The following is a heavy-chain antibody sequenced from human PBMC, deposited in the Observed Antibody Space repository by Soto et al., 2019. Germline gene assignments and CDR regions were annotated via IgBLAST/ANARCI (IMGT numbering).Heavy chain of an antibody. CDR3: ARGFSAGKGSPPDY. D-gene: IGHD3-10*01. CDR1: VFTCSKYA. Sequence: WSLRLSCAASVFTCSKYAMTWFRQAPGKGLEWVSGLNGSGGSTSSADSVKGRFAISRDNSKNTLYLQMNSLRDGDTAVYYCARGFSAGKGSPPDYWGQGTLVTVSS. J-gene: IGHJ4*02. CDR2: LNGSGGST. V-gene: IGHV3-23*01.